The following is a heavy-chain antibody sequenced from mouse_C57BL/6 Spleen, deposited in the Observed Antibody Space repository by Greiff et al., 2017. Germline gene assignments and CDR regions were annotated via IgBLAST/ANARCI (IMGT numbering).Heavy chain of an antibody. D-gene: IGHD1-1*01. CDR3: AKNTGAHYADYAMDY. V-gene: IGHV2-5*01. Sequence: VKLMESGPGLVQPSQSLSITCTVSGFSLTSYGVHWVRQSPGKGLEWLGVIWRGGSTDYNAAFMSRLSITKDNSKSQVFFKMNSLQADDTAIYYCAKNTGAHYADYAMDYCGQGTSVTVSS. CDR1: GFSLTSYG. J-gene: IGHJ4*01. CDR2: IWRGGST.